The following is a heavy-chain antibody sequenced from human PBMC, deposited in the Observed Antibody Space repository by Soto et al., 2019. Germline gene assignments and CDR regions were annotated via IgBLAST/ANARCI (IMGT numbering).Heavy chain of an antibody. D-gene: IGHD6-19*01. J-gene: IGHJ4*02. V-gene: IGHV3-48*02. CDR1: GFTFSTFS. Sequence: EVQLVEPGGGSVQPGGSLRLSCAASGFTFSTFSMNWVRQAPGRGLEWISYISGGGRPISYADSVKGRFTISRDNAKNSLYLQMDSLTDEDTAVYYCARDLGWAFDSWGQGTLVTVSS. CDR2: ISGGGRPI. CDR3: ARDLGWAFDS.